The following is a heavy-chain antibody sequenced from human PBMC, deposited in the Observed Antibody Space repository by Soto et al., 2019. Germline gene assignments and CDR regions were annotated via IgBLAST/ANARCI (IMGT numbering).Heavy chain of an antibody. J-gene: IGHJ3*02. CDR3: ARGIYGWGNYYIGPSAFDI. Sequence: QVQLEQSGAEVKKPGSSVKVSCKASGGTLSDHGVAWLRQAQGHGLEWIGGTIPVFNTAKYAKKIQGRVTVTAHKFTKAAYMELSSLRSADTAFYFCARGIYGWGNYYIGPSAFDIWGQGTMVIVSS. CDR1: GGTLSDHG. V-gene: IGHV1-69*06. D-gene: IGHD3-10*01. CDR2: TIPVFNTA.